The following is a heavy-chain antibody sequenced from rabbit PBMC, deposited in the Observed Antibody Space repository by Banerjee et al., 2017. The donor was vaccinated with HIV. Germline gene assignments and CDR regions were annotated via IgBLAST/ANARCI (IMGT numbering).Heavy chain of an antibody. Sequence: QEQLEESGGDLVKPEGSLTLTCTASGFTLSSYWMWWVRQAPGKGLEWIACINSSSGNTVYATWAKGRFTISKTSSTTVTLQMTSLTAADTATYFCARHETGTSGYDLWGPGTLVTVS. V-gene: IGHV1S45*01. CDR2: INSSSGNT. CDR1: GFTLSSYW. J-gene: IGHJ4*01. D-gene: IGHD1-1*01. CDR3: ARHETGTSGYDL.